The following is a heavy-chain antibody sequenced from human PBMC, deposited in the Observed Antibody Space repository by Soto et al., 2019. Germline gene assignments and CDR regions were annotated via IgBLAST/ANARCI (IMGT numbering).Heavy chain of an antibody. CDR3: AKDFTIFSVVGAFDV. D-gene: IGHD3-3*01. J-gene: IGHJ3*01. CDR1: GFTFEDYV. Sequence: EVQLVESGGGLVQPGRSLRLSCSASGFTFEDYVMHWVRQAPGKGLEWVSRISWDSGSVAYADSVKGRFTISRENAKNSLYLQMTSLRPDDTAVYYCAKDFTIFSVVGAFDVWGQGTMVTVSS. V-gene: IGHV3-9*01. CDR2: ISWDSGSV.